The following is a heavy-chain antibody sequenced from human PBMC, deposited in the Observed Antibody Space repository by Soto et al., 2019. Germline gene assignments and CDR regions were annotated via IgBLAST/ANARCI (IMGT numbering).Heavy chain of an antibody. CDR1: GIIFNGFG. CDR2: ISSSSSTI. CDR3: VSCNWNYFSYYYGMDV. J-gene: IGHJ6*02. V-gene: IGHV3-48*02. Sequence: GGSLRLSCAASGIIFNGFGMHWVRQAPGKGLEWVSYISSSSSTIYYADSVKGRFTISRDNAKNSLYLQMNSLRDEDTAVYYCVSCNWNYFSYYYGMDVWGQGTTVTVSS. D-gene: IGHD1-7*01.